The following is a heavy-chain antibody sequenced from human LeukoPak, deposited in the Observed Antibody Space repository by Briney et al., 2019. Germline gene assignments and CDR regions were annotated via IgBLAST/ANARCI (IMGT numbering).Heavy chain of an antibody. D-gene: IGHD6-13*01. CDR1: VLSFTNYA. V-gene: IGHV3-23*01. Sequence: PGGSLRLSCEASVLSFTNYAMMWVRQAPGKGLQWISTLTGYGGAYYADSGEGRFIISRDISKNTMFLQMYSLRAEDTAVYYCAKGAAAGKVDWFDPWGQGTLVTISS. CDR2: LTGYGGA. CDR3: AKGAAAGKVDWFDP. J-gene: IGHJ5*02.